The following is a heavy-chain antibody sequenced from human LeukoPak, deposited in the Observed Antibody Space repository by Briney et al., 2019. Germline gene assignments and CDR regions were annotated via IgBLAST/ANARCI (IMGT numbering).Heavy chain of an antibody. CDR1: GGSISSDGFY. V-gene: IGHV4-31*03. J-gene: IGHJ5*02. CDR2: VFYSGST. Sequence: SETLSLTCTVSGGSISSDGFYWSWIRQHPGKGLEWIGYVFYSGSTYYNPSLKNRVTISIDTSKNQFSLELSSVIDADTAVYYCARGIWFDPWGQGTLVTVSS. CDR3: ARGIWFDP.